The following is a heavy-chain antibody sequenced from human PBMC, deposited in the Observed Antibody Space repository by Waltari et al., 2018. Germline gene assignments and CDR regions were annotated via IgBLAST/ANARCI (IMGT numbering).Heavy chain of an antibody. V-gene: IGHV7-4-1*02. CDR1: GYTFTSYA. CDR3: ARVYSNYQKPRYYYYYYGMDV. D-gene: IGHD4-4*01. CDR2: INTNTGNP. Sequence: QVQLVQSGSELKKPGASVKVSCKASGYTFTSYAMNWVRQAPGQGLEWMGWINTNTGNPTYAQGFTGRFVFSLDTSVSTAYLQISSLKAEDTAVYYCARVYSNYQKPRYYYYYYGMDVWGQGTTVTVSS. J-gene: IGHJ6*02.